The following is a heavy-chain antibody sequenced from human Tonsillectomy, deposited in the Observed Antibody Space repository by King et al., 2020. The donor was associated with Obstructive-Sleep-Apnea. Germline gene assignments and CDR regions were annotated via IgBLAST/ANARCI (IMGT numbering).Heavy chain of an antibody. J-gene: IGHJ6*04. V-gene: IGHV4-4*02. D-gene: IGHD5-24*01. CDR1: GGSISSTNW. Sequence: QLQESGPGLVKPSGTLSLTCAVSGGSISSTNWWNWVRQPPGKGLEWIGEIYHSGNTNYTPSHKSRATISVDKSKNQCSLNLNSVTAADTAVYYFARVTWRPNYYGLDVWREGTTVTVSS. CDR3: ARVTWRPNYYGLDV. CDR2: IYHSGNT.